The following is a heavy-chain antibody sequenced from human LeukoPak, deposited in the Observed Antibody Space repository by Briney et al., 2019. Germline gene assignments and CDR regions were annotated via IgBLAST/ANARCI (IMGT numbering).Heavy chain of an antibody. CDR3: AKDPLRFLEWLPDY. V-gene: IGHV3-48*01. CDR2: ISSSSTTI. CDR1: GFTFSSYA. J-gene: IGHJ4*02. D-gene: IGHD3-3*01. Sequence: GGSLRLSCAASGFTFSSYAMNWVRQAPGKGLEWVSYISSSSTTIYYADSVKGRFTISRDNAKNALYLQMNSLRAEDTAVYYCAKDPLRFLEWLPDYWGQGTLVTVSS.